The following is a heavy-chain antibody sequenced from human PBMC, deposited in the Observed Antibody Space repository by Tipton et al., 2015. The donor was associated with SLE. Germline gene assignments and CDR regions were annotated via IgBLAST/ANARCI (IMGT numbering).Heavy chain of an antibody. CDR3: ACGYSCGGIFDY. J-gene: IGHJ4*02. CDR1: GYTVSSNY. D-gene: IGHD5-18*01. CDR2: IYSGSST. V-gene: IGHV3-66*01. Sequence: GSLRLSCAVSGYTVSSNYMSWVRQAPWKGLEWVSVIYSGSSTYYAEYVKGRFTISRDNSKNTLYLQMNSLRAEDTAVNYCACGYSCGGIFDYWGQGTLVTVSS.